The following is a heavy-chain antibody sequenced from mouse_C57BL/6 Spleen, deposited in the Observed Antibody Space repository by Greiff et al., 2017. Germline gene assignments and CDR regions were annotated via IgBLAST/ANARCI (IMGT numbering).Heavy chain of an antibody. D-gene: IGHD1-1*01. CDR3: AILYYYGSSWYFDV. CDR2: INPNNGGT. J-gene: IGHJ1*03. CDR1: GYTFTDYY. V-gene: IGHV1-26*01. Sequence: VQLQQSGPELVKPGASVKISCKASGYTFTDYYMNWVKQSHGKSLEWIGDINPNNGGTSYNQKFKGKATLTVDKSSSTAYMELRSLTSEDAAVYYCAILYYYGSSWYFDVWGTGTTVTVSS.